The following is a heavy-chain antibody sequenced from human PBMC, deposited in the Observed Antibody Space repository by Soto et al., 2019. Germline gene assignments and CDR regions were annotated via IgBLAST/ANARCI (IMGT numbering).Heavy chain of an antibody. CDR1: GFTFSRYS. Sequence: PGGSLRLSCAGSGFTFSRYSMHWVRQAPGKGLEWVSSIGTRSDIYYADSVKGRFTISRDNAKNTLYLQMNSLRAEDTAVYYCARPMSGMDVWGQGTTVTVSS. J-gene: IGHJ6*02. V-gene: IGHV3-21*01. CDR2: IGTRSDI. CDR3: ARPMSGMDV.